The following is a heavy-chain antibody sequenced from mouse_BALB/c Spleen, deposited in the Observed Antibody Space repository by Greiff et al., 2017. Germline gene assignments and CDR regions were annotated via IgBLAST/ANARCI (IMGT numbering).Heavy chain of an antibody. J-gene: IGHJ4*01. CDR1: GFTFSDYY. V-gene: IGHV5-4*02. CDR3: ARNEYGNYDAMDY. Sequence: EVQRVESGGGLVKPGGSLKLSCAASGFTFSDYYMYWVRQTPEKRLEWVATISDGGSYTYYPDSVKGRFTISRDNAKNNLYLQMSSLKSEDTAMYYCARNEYGNYDAMDYWGQGTSVTVSS. D-gene: IGHD2-10*02. CDR2: ISDGGSYT.